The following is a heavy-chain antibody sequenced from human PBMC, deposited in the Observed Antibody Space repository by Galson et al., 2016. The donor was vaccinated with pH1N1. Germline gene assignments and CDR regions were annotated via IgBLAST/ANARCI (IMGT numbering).Heavy chain of an antibody. D-gene: IGHD4-17*01. J-gene: IGHJ3*02. Sequence: SGAEVKKPGESLKISCQGSGHKFTSSWIGWVRQMPGKGLEWMGIIYLGGSLIRYRPSFQGQVTISADKSVNIVYLEWGSLKASDTAMYYCARQNDYGDYRGDAFDIWGQGTMVTVSS. CDR2: IYLGGSLI. CDR3: ARQNDYGDYRGDAFDI. CDR1: GHKFTSSW. V-gene: IGHV5-51*01.